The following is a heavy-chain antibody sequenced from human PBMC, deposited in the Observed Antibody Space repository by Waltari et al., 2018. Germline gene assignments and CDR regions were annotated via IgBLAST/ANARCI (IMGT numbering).Heavy chain of an antibody. D-gene: IGHD4-17*01. Sequence: QVQLQESGPGLVKPSETLSLTCTVSGGSISSHYWSWIRQPPGKGLEWIGYIYYSGSTNYNPSLKSRVTISVDTSKNQFSLKLSSVTAADTAVYYCARERGGDYDYWGQGTLVTVSS. J-gene: IGHJ4*02. CDR1: GGSISSHY. CDR3: ARERGGDYDY. CDR2: IYYSGST. V-gene: IGHV4-59*11.